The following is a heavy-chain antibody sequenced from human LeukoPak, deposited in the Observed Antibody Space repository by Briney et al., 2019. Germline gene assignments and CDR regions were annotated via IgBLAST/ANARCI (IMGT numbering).Heavy chain of an antibody. D-gene: IGHD3-10*01. CDR1: GGSFSDYY. V-gene: IGHV4-34*01. J-gene: IGHJ4*02. CDR3: ARGKRPWFGELIGSGFDY. CDR2: INHSGST. Sequence: SETLSLTCAVYGGSFSDYYWSWIRQPPGKGLEWIGEINHSGSTNYNPSLKSRVTISVDTSKNQFSLKLSSVTAADTAVYYCARGKRPWFGELIGSGFDYWGQGTLVTVSS.